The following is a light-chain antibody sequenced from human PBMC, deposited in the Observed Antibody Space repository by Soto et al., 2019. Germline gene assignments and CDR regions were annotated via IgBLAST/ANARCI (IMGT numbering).Light chain of an antibody. CDR3: HHYGPAPWT. CDR1: QTVRGNY. CDR2: LAS. V-gene: IGKV3-20*01. J-gene: IGKJ1*01. Sequence: EIVLTQSPGTLSLSPGERATLSCRASQTVRGNYLAWFQQRPGQPPRLLIYLASTRAAGVPDRFSGSGSGTEFSLTINRLEAEDFAVYYCHHYGPAPWTFGRGTKVEIK.